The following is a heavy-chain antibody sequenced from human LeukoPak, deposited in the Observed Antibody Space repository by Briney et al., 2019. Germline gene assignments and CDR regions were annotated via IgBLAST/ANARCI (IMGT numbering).Heavy chain of an antibody. Sequence: GGSLRLSCAASGFTFSSYWMPWVRQAPGKGLQWVANIKPDGSEKYYVDSVEGRFTISRDNAKNSLYLRMNSLIAEVTALYYCVRDGGGGGDFDYWGQGTLVTVSS. CDR1: GFTFSSYW. CDR3: VRDGGGGGDFDY. J-gene: IGHJ4*02. D-gene: IGHD3-16*01. CDR2: IKPDGSEK. V-gene: IGHV3-7*01.